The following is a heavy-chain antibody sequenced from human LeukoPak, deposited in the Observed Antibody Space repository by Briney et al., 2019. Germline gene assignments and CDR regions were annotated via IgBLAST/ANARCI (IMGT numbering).Heavy chain of an antibody. V-gene: IGHV4-38-2*01. CDR2: IYHSGST. CDR1: GYSISSGYY. J-gene: IGHJ4*02. D-gene: IGHD5-24*01. CDR3: ARLRGRWLQPFDY. Sequence: SETLSLTCAVSGYSISSGYYWGWIRQPPGKGLEWIGSIYHSGSTYYNPSLKSRVTISVDTSKNQFSLKLSSVTAADTAVYYCARLRGRWLQPFDYWGQGTLVTVSS.